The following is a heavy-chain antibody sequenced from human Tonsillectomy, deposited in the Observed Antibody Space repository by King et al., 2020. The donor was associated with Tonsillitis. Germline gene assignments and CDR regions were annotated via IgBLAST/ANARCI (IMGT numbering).Heavy chain of an antibody. CDR3: ARVWDRSDLSSLYFDH. D-gene: IGHD3-16*01. CDR1: GDTFNNYA. V-gene: IGHV1-69*04. J-gene: IGHJ4*02. CDR2: IIPLVGMT. Sequence: QLVQSGAEVKRPGSSVKVSCKASGDTFNNYAFSWVRQAPGQGLEWMGRIIPLVGMTTYAQKFQGRVTMTADKFTSIVYMEMSSLRADDTAVYYCARVWDRSDLSSLYFDHWGQGTLVTASS.